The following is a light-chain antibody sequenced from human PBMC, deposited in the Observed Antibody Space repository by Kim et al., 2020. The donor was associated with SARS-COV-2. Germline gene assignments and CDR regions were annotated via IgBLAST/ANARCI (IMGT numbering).Light chain of an antibody. CDR3: QQYNNWPHT. Sequence: SVSAGARATLSRRASQSVSSNLALYQEKPGQDPRLLVYGASTRATGIPARFSGSGSGTEFTLTISSLQSEDFAVYYCQQYNNWPHTFGQGTKLEIK. CDR2: GAS. J-gene: IGKJ2*01. V-gene: IGKV3-15*01. CDR1: QSVSSN.